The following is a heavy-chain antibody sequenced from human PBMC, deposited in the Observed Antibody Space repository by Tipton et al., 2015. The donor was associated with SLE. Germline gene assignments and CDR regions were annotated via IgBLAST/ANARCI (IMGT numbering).Heavy chain of an antibody. CDR2: IDPSDSYT. Sequence: VQLVQSGAEVKKPGESLRISCKGSGYSFTSYWISWVRQMPGKGLEWMGRIDPSDSYTNYSPSFQGHVTISADKSISTAYLQWSSLKASDTAMYYCARGMMTAVVRGAFDIWGQGTMVTVSS. CDR1: GYSFTSYW. D-gene: IGHD4-23*01. CDR3: ARGMMTAVVRGAFDI. J-gene: IGHJ3*02. V-gene: IGHV5-10-1*01.